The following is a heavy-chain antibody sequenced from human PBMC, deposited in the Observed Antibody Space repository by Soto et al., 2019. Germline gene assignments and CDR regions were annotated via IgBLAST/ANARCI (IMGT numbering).Heavy chain of an antibody. CDR1: GGTFSSYA. J-gene: IGHJ6*02. Sequence: QVQLVQSGAEVKKPGSSVKVSCKASGGTFSSYAINWVRQAPGQGLEWMGGLIPIFGTANYAQKFQGRVTITADEPTSTADMELSSVRSDDTAVYYCARGSGGSSYYYSGMDVWGQGTTVTVSS. CDR3: ARGSGGSSYYYSGMDV. D-gene: IGHD2-15*01. CDR2: LIPIFGTA. V-gene: IGHV1-69*12.